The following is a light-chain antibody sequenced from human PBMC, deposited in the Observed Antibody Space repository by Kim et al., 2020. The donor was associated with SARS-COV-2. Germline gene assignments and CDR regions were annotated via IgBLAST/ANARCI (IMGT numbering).Light chain of an antibody. CDR2: QDS. CDR1: KLGDKY. CDR3: QVWDSSTWV. V-gene: IGLV3-1*01. Sequence: VSPGQTASITCSGDKLGDKYACWYQQKPGQSPVLVIYQDSKRPSGIPERFSGSNSGNTATLTISGTQAMDEADYYCQVWDSSTWVFGGGTQLTVL. J-gene: IGLJ3*02.